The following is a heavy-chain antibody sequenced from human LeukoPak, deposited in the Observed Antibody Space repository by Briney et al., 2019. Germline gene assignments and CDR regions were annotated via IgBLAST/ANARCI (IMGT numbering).Heavy chain of an antibody. D-gene: IGHD3-16*01. V-gene: IGHV3-53*01. CDR3: AKIPQVATYTVPNFDF. CDR1: GFSVSSNY. CDR2: IYSGGST. Sequence: PGGSLRLSCEASGFSVSSNYMSWVRQAPGKGLEWVSIIYSGGSTFYADSVKGRFTISRDNSKNTLYLQMNSLRAEDTAVYYCAKIPQVATYTVPNFDFWGQGTLVTVSS. J-gene: IGHJ4*02.